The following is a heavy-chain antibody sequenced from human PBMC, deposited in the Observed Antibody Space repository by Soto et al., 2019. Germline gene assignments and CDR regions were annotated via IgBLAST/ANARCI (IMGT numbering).Heavy chain of an antibody. J-gene: IGHJ4*02. CDR1: GYTFTNFG. V-gene: IGHV1-18*01. CDR3: ARGGTPIDY. CDR2: ISAYNGNT. Sequence: QVQLVQSGAEVKKPGASVKVSCKASGYTFTNFGISWVRQAPGQGLEWMGWISAYNGNTNYAQNXQXXXTXXTYTYASTAYVKLRSLRSDDTAVYYWARGGTPIDYWGQGTLGTVSS. D-gene: IGHD3-16*01.